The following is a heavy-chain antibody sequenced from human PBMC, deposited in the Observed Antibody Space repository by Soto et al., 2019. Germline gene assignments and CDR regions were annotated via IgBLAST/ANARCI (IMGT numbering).Heavy chain of an antibody. Sequence: ASVKVYSKASGYTFTGYYMHWVLQAPGQGLEWMGWINPNSGGTNYAQKFQGWVTMTRDTSISTAYMELSRLRSDDTAVYYCARASSDCSSTSCSHYYYYGMDVWGQGTTVTVSS. CDR2: INPNSGGT. V-gene: IGHV1-2*04. CDR3: ARASSDCSSTSCSHYYYYGMDV. J-gene: IGHJ6*02. D-gene: IGHD2-2*01. CDR1: GYTFTGYY.